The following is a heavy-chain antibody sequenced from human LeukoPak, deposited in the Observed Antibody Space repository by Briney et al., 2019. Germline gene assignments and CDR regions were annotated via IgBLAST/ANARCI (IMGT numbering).Heavy chain of an antibody. CDR3: ARAGSSYDSSGYYPY. CDR1: GDSISSYY. CDR2: IHTSGST. J-gene: IGHJ4*02. D-gene: IGHD3-22*01. V-gene: IGHV4-4*07. Sequence: PSETLSLTCTVSGDSISSYYWSWIRQPAGKGLEWIGRIHTSGSTNYNPSLKSRVTMSVDTSKSQLSLRLRSVTAADTAVYYCARAGSSYDSSGYYPYWGQGTLVTVSS.